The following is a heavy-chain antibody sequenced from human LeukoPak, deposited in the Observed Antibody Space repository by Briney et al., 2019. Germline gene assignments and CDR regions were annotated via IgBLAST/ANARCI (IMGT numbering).Heavy chain of an antibody. V-gene: IGHV1-69*13. J-gene: IGHJ6*02. CDR2: IIPIFGTA. Sequence: SVKVSCKASGGTFSSYAISWVRQAPGQGLEWMGGIIPIFGTANYAQKFQGRVTITADESASTAYMELSSLRSEDTAVYYCARDPFWSGYSHGQGRSVYYYGMDVWGQGTTVTVSS. CDR3: ARDPFWSGYSHGQGRSVYYYGMDV. CDR1: GGTFSSYA. D-gene: IGHD3-3*01.